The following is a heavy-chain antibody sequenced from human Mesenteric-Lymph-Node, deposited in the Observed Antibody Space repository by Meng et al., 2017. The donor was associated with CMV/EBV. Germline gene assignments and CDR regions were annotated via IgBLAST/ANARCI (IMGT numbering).Heavy chain of an antibody. CDR2: IYSGGST. J-gene: IGHJ5*02. D-gene: IGHD3-3*01. V-gene: IGHV3-66*04. CDR3: AKHKFSWSGYDTDNWFDP. CDR1: GFTVSSNY. Sequence: GESLKISCAASGFTVSSNYMSWVRQAPGKGLEWVSVIYSGGSTYYAASVKGRFTISRDNSKNTLYLQMNSLTGDDTAVYYCAKHKFSWSGYDTDNWFDPWGQGTLVTVSS.